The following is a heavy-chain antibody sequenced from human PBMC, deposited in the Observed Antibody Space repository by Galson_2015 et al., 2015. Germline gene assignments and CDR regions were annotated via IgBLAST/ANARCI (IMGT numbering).Heavy chain of an antibody. Sequence: SLRLSCAASGFTFSSYEMNWVRQAPGKGLEWVSYISSSATTIYYADSVKGRFTISRDNAKNSLYLQMNSLRAEDTAVHYCARGGALAVWGKGTTVTVSS. V-gene: IGHV3-48*03. CDR2: ISSSATTI. CDR3: ARGGALAV. CDR1: GFTFSSYE. D-gene: IGHD3-10*01. J-gene: IGHJ6*04.